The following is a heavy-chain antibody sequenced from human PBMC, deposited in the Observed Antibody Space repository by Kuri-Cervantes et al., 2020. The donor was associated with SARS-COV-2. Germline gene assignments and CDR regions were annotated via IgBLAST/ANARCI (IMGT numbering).Heavy chain of an antibody. Sequence: GGSLRLSCAASGFTFSSYSMNWVRQAPGKGLEWVSSISSSSSYIYYADSVKGRFTISRDNAKNSLYLQMSSLRAEDTDVYYCARDPSYGSDYYYYMDVWGKGTTVTVSS. D-gene: IGHD6-25*01. V-gene: IGHV3-21*03. CDR1: GFTFSSYS. CDR2: ISSSSSYI. J-gene: IGHJ6*03. CDR3: ARDPSYGSDYYYYMDV.